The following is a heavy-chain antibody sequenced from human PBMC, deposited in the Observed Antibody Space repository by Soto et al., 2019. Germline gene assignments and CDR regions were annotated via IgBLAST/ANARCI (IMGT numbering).Heavy chain of an antibody. D-gene: IGHD2-21*01. CDR2: ISSSSSTI. CDR3: ATRGGLQYYYYYMDV. V-gene: IGHV3-48*01. CDR1: GVTCRNYS. J-gene: IGHJ6*03. Sequence: GRSMRLPCAASGVTCRNYSMHWVRQAPGKGLEWVSYISSSSSTIYYADSVKGRFTISRDNAKNSLYLQMNSLRAEDTAVYYCATRGGLQYYYYYMDVWGKGTTVTVSS.